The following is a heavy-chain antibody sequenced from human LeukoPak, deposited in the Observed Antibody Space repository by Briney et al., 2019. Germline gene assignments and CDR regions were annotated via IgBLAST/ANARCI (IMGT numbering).Heavy chain of an antibody. CDR2: INPNTGGT. J-gene: IGHJ5*02. V-gene: IGHV1-2*02. CDR1: EYTFTDYY. D-gene: IGHD2-21*01. CDR3: ARDLEDCSGGDCYWFDP. Sequence: ASVKVSCKASEYTFTDYYIHWVRQAPGQGLEWMGWINPNTGGTNYARKVQGRVTMTRDTSISTVYMELSRLRSDDTAVYYCARDLEDCSGGDCYWFDPWGQGTLVTVSS.